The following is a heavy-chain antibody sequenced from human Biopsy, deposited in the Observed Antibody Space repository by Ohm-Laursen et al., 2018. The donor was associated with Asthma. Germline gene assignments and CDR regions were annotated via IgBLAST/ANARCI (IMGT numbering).Heavy chain of an antibody. CDR1: GGSISSGAYY. D-gene: IGHD3-16*01. V-gene: IGHV4-30-4*01. CDR3: ARRGGVRRYFDY. CDR2: IYYTGST. Sequence: SQTLSLTCAVSGGSISSGAYYWSWVRQPPGKGLEWIGYIYYTGSTYYNPSLKSRVAISPDTSKNQFSLKLSSVTAADTAVYFCARRGGVRRYFDYWGQGTLVTVSS. J-gene: IGHJ4*02.